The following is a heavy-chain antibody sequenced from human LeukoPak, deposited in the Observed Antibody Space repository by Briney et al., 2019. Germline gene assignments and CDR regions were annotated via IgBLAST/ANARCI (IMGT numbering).Heavy chain of an antibody. CDR2: ISGSGGST. V-gene: IGHV3-23*01. CDR1: GFTFSSYA. D-gene: IGHD3-16*01. CDR3: AKDLAYYCYYYMDV. J-gene: IGHJ6*03. Sequence: GGSLRLSCAASGFTFSSYAMSWVRQAPGKGLEWVSAISGSGGSTYYADSVKGRFTISRDNSKNTLYLQMNSLRAEDTAVYYCAKDLAYYCYYYMDVWGKGTTVTVSS.